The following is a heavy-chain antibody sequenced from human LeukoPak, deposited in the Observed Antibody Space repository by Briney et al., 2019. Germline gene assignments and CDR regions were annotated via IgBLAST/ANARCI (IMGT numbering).Heavy chain of an antibody. J-gene: IGHJ3*02. CDR1: GGSISSYY. CDR3: ARDSSGYYLAYAFDI. CDR2: IYYSGST. V-gene: IGHV4-59*01. Sequence: SETLSLTCTVSGGSISSYYWSWIRQPPGKGLEWIGYIYYSGSTNYNPSLKSRVTISVDTSKNQFSLKLSSVTAADTAVYYCARDSSGYYLAYAFDIWGQRTMVTVSS. D-gene: IGHD3-22*01.